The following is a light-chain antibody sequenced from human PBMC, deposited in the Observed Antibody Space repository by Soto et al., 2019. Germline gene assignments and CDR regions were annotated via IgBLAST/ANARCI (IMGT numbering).Light chain of an antibody. Sequence: QSALTQPASVSGSPRQSITISCTGTSSDVGHYTSVSWYQQYPGKAPKLMIYDVSGRPSGVPDRFSGSRSGNTASLTISGLQAEDEADYYCCSYAGSYTFSYVFGTGTKVTVL. CDR1: SSDVGHYTS. V-gene: IGLV2-11*01. J-gene: IGLJ1*01. CDR2: DVS. CDR3: CSYAGSYTFSYV.